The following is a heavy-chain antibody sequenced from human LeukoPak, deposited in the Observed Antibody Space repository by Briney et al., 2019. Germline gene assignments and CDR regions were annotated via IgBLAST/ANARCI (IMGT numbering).Heavy chain of an antibody. V-gene: IGHV3-30-3*01. CDR2: ISYDGSNK. D-gene: IGHD3-22*01. J-gene: IGHJ4*02. Sequence: GGSLRLSCAASGFTFSSYAMHWVRQAPGKGLEWVAVISYDGSNKYYADSVKGRFTISRDNSKNTLYLQMNSLRAEDTAAYYCAKDGSPWVVITSAPDYWGQGTLVTVSS. CDR1: GFTFSSYA. CDR3: AKDGSPWVVITSAPDY.